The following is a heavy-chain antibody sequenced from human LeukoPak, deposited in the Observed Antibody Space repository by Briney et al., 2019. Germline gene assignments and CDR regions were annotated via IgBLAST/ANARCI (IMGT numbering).Heavy chain of an antibody. CDR2: IYCSGST. D-gene: IGHD3-3*01. Sequence: PETLSLTCTVSGGSISSYYWSWIRQPPGKGLEWIGYIYCSGSTNYNPSLKSRVTISVDTSKNQFSLKLSSVTAADTAVYYCAREEYYDFWSGSDYGMDVWGQGTTVTVSS. V-gene: IGHV4-59*01. CDR3: AREEYYDFWSGSDYGMDV. CDR1: GGSISSYY. J-gene: IGHJ6*02.